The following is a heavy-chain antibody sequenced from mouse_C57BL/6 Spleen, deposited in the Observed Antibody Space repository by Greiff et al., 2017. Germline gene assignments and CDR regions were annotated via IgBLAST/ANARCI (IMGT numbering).Heavy chain of an antibody. CDR1: GFTFSSYG. J-gene: IGHJ4*01. Sequence: EVMLVESGGDLVKPGGSLKLSCAASGFTFSSYGMSWVRQTPDKRLEWVATISSGGSYTYYPDSVKGRFTISRDNAKNTLYLQMSSLKSEDTAMYYCARREGYYAMDYWGQGTSVTVSS. V-gene: IGHV5-6*02. CDR2: ISSGGSYT. CDR3: ARREGYYAMDY.